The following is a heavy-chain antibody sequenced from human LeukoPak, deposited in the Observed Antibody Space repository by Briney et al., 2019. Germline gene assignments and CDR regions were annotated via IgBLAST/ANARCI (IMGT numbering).Heavy chain of an antibody. V-gene: IGHV3-30*02. D-gene: IGHD1-26*01. J-gene: IGHJ3*02. Sequence: GGSLRLSCVASEFTFSSYGMHWVRQAPGKGLEWVASIRDDGSDKYYADSVKGRFAISRDNSKNTLYLQLNRLRPEDTAVYYCARGGVGANGAFDIWGQGTMVTVSS. CDR2: IRDDGSDK. CDR1: EFTFSSYG. CDR3: ARGGVGANGAFDI.